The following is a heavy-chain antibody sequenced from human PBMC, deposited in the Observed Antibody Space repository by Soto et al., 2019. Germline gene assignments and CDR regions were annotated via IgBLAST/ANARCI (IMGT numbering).Heavy chain of an antibody. Sequence: LRLSCAASGFSFSGFAMSWVRHAPGKGLECVSSISGTGASTFYADSVKGRLTISRDNSKDTLYLEMKSLRVEDTAVYYCAITMIVVVPTQGKNYWGQGTLVTVSS. J-gene: IGHJ4*02. CDR1: GFSFSGFA. CDR2: ISGTGAST. CDR3: AITMIVVVPTQGKNY. V-gene: IGHV3-23*01. D-gene: IGHD3-22*01.